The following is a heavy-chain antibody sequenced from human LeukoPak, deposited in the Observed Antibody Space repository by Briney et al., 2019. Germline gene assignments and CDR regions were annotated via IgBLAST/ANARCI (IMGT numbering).Heavy chain of an antibody. CDR3: ATAPGGSYPYYFDH. D-gene: IGHD2-15*01. V-gene: IGHV4-4*02. CDR1: GGSITTTNY. CDR2: IYYSRSN. Sequence: SGTLSLTCGVSGGSITTTNYWSWVRQPPGKGLEWIGYIYYSRSNNYNPSLKSRVTISVDTSKNQFSLKLTSVTAADTAVYYCATAPGGSYPYYFDHWGQGTLVTISS. J-gene: IGHJ4*02.